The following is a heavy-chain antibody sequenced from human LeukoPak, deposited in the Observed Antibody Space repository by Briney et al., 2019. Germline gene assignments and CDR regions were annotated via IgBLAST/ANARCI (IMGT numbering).Heavy chain of an antibody. CDR3: ARGPLVVISVNWFDP. V-gene: IGHV3-48*03. CDR1: GFTFSSYE. Sequence: GGSLRLSCAASGFTFSSYEMNWVRQAPGKGLEWVSYISSSGSTIYYADSVKGRFTISRDNSKNTLYLQMNSLRAEDTAVYYCARGPLVVISVNWFDPWGQGTLVTVSS. CDR2: ISSSGSTI. J-gene: IGHJ5*02. D-gene: IGHD3-22*01.